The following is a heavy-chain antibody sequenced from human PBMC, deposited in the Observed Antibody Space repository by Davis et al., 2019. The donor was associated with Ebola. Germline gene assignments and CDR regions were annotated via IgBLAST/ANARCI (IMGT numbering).Heavy chain of an antibody. Sequence: GESLKISCKGSGYSFTSYWISWVRQMPGKGLEWMGRIDPSDSYTNYSPSFQGHVTISANKSISTAYLQWSSLKASDTAMYYCARLSFPDLEQWLGGGLFDYWGQGTLVTVSS. V-gene: IGHV5-10-1*01. CDR1: GYSFTSYW. CDR3: ARLSFPDLEQWLGGGLFDY. J-gene: IGHJ4*02. D-gene: IGHD6-19*01. CDR2: IDPSDSYT.